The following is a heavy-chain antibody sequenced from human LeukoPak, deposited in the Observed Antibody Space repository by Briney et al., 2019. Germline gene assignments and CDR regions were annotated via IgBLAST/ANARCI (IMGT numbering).Heavy chain of an antibody. D-gene: IGHD2-15*01. CDR3: ARHEAATKIFDY. CDR1: GGSISSSTYY. Sequence: KPSETLSLTCTVSGGSISSSTYYWGWIRQPPGKGLEWIGSIYYSGSTLYNPSLTSRVTISVDTSKNQFSLRLNSVTAADTAMYYCARHEAATKIFDYWGQGTLVTVSS. CDR2: IYYSGST. V-gene: IGHV4-39*01. J-gene: IGHJ4*02.